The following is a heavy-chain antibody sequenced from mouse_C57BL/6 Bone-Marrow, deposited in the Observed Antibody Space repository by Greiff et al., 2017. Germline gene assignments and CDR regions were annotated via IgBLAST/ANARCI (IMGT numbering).Heavy chain of an antibody. CDR3: ARGRILHQWYLDD. Sequence: QVQLQQSGAELVRPGTSVKVSCKASGYAFTNYLIEWVKQRPGQGLEWIGVINPGSGGTTYNEKFKGKATLTADKSSSTAYLQLSSLTSEDSAVYFCARGRILHQWYLDDWGKGTTVTVSS. J-gene: IGHJ1*03. D-gene: IGHD1-1*01. CDR2: INPGSGGT. V-gene: IGHV1-54*01. CDR1: GYAFTNYL.